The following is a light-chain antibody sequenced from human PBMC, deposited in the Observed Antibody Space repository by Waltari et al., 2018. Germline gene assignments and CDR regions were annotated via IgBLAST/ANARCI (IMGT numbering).Light chain of an antibody. CDR2: EVY. CDR1: IIDVGNYYL. CDR3: CSYGGPSTPYV. V-gene: IGLV2-23*02. J-gene: IGLJ1*01. Sequence: HSALTQPASVSGSLGQSITISCTGTIIDVGNYYLVSWYQQHPGRAPKLMIHEVYKRPSGISSRFSASKSGATASLTISGLRAEDEADYYCCSYGGPSTPYVFGTGTKVTVL.